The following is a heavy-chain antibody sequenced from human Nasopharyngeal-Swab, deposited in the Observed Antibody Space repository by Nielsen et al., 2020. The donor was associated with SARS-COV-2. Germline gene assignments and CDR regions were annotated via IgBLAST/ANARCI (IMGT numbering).Heavy chain of an antibody. CDR3: ARVQQWLALFDY. CDR2: IYYSGST. D-gene: IGHD6-19*01. Sequence: SETLSLTCAVYGGSFSGYYWSWIRQPPGKGLEWIGYIYYSGSTNYNPSLKSRVTISVDTSKNQFSLKLSSVTAADTAVYYCARVQQWLALFDYWGQGTLVTVSS. CDR1: GGSFSGYY. V-gene: IGHV4-59*01. J-gene: IGHJ4*02.